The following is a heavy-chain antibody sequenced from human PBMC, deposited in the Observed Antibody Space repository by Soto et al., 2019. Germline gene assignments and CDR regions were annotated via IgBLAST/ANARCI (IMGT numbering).Heavy chain of an antibody. CDR3: ARELAAAGRTAFDY. Sequence: PSETLSLTCAVYGGSFSGYYWSWIRQPPGKGLEWIGEINHSGSTNYNPSLKSRVTISVDTSKNQFSLKLSSVTAADTAVYYCARELAAAGRTAFDYWGQGTLVTVSS. V-gene: IGHV4-34*01. D-gene: IGHD6-13*01. CDR1: GGSFSGYY. J-gene: IGHJ4*02. CDR2: INHSGST.